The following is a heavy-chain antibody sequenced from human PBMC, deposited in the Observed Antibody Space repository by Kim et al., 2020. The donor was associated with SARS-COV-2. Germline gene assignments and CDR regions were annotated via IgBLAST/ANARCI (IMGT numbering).Heavy chain of an antibody. V-gene: IGHV4-31*03. J-gene: IGHJ5*02. CDR1: GGSISSGGYY. CDR2: IYYSGST. CDR3: ARYSHYDILTGYYWELDHPGNNWFDP. Sequence: SETLSLTCTVSGGSISSGGYYWSWIRQHPGKGLEWIGYIYYSGSTYYNPSLKSRVTISVDTSKNQFSLKLSSVTAADTAVYYCARYSHYDILTGYYWELDHPGNNWFDPWGQGTLVTVSS. D-gene: IGHD3-9*01.